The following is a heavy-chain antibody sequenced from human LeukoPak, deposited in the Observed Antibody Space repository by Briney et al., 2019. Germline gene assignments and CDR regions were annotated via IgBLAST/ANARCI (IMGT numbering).Heavy chain of an antibody. CDR3: ARGRWLFDY. V-gene: IGHV4-59*01. J-gene: IGHJ4*02. Sequence: SETLSLTCTVSGGSISIYYWRWIRQPPGEGLEWIGYIYYSGSTNYNPSLKSRVTISVDTSKNQFSLKLSSVTAADTAVYYCARGRWLFDYWGQGTLVTVSS. D-gene: IGHD3-22*01. CDR1: GGSISIYY. CDR2: IYYSGST.